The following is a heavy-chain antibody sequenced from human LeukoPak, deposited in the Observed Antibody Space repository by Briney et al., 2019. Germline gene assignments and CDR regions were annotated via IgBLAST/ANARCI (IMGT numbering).Heavy chain of an antibody. CDR2: IYYSGST. CDR1: GGSISSYY. D-gene: IGHD3-10*01. V-gene: IGHV4-59*01. CDR3: ARSDMVRGVVIIDY. J-gene: IGHJ4*02. Sequence: PSETLSLTCTVSGGSISSYYWSWIRQPPGKGLEWIGYIYYSGSTNYNPSLKSRVTISVDTSKNQFSLKLSSVTAADTALYYCARSDMVRGVVIIDYWGQGTLVTVSS.